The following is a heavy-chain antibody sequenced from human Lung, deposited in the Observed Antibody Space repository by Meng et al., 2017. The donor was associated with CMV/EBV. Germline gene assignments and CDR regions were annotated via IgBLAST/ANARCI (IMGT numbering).Heavy chain of an antibody. Sequence: ASXXVSWKASGYTFICYYMHWVRQAPGQGLEWVGWINPNSGSTNLAQKFQGRVTMARDTSTRTVYMELRSLGFDDTAVYYCGRGVGFQLPDYWGQGTLVTVSS. CDR2: INPNSGST. D-gene: IGHD2-2*01. V-gene: IGHV1-2*02. J-gene: IGHJ4*02. CDR1: GYTFICYY. CDR3: GRGVGFQLPDY.